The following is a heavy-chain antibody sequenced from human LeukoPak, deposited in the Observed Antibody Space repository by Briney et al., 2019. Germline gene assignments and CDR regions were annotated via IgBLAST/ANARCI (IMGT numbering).Heavy chain of an antibody. J-gene: IGHJ3*02. CDR1: GGSFSGYY. V-gene: IGHV4-34*01. CDR3: ARGPQWLDAFDI. Sequence: SETLSLTCVVYGGSFSGYYWSWIRQPPGKGLEWIGEINHSGSTNYNPSLKSRVTISVDTSKNQFSLKLSSVTAADTAVYYCARGPQWLDAFDIWGQGTMVTVSS. CDR2: INHSGST. D-gene: IGHD3-22*01.